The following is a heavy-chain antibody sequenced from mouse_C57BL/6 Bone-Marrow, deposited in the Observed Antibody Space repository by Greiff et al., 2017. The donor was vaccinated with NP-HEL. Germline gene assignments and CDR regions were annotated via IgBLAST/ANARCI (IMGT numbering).Heavy chain of an antibody. CDR2: VSNGGGIT. CDR1: GFTFSSYT. Sequence: EVKLVESGGGLVQPGGSRKLSCAASGFTFSSYTMSWVRQTPEKRLEWVAYVSNGGGITYYPDTLKGRFTISRDNAKNTLYMQMSSLKSEDTAMYYCARHASSGYVMDYWGQGTSVTVSS. V-gene: IGHV5-12-2*01. J-gene: IGHJ4*01. D-gene: IGHD3-1*01. CDR3: ARHASSGYVMDY.